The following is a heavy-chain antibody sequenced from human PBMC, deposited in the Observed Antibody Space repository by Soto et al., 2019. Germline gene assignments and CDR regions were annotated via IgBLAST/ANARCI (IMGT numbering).Heavy chain of an antibody. CDR3: ARPYEGGYSSNHHYYYALDV. CDR2: IVPIFGTR. Sequence: SVKVSCKISGGTFSRYSISWVRQAPGQGLEWMGGIVPIFGTRNYAQKFQDRVTITTDESATTAHMELSNLRSEDTAVYYCARPYEGGYSSNHHYYYALDVWGQGTAVTVSS. D-gene: IGHD3-22*01. CDR1: GGTFSRYS. V-gene: IGHV1-69*05. J-gene: IGHJ6*02.